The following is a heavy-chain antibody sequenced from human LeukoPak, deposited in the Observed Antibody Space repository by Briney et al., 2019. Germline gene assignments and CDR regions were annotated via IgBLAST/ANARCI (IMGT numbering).Heavy chain of an antibody. D-gene: IGHD4-11*01. J-gene: IGHJ3*02. CDR2: ISGSGGST. V-gene: IGHV3-23*01. CDR3: AKSKGAVTNPCDAFDI. Sequence: PGGSLRLSCAASGFTFSSYAVSWVRQAPGKGLEWVSAISGSGGSTYYADSVKGRFTISRDNSKNTLYLQMNSLRAEDTAVYYCAKSKGAVTNPCDAFDIWGQGTMVTVSS. CDR1: GFTFSSYA.